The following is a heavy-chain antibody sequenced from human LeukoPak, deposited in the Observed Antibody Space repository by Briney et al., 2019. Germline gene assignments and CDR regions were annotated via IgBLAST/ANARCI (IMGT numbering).Heavy chain of an antibody. CDR3: ARAHDYGDYIPKYYLDY. Sequence: PSETLSLTCTVSGGSIRSYYWSWLRQIRQPPGKGLEWIGSIYYSGSTYYNPSLKSRVTISVDTSKNQFSLRLISVTAADTTVYYCARAHDYGDYIPKYYLDYWGQGTLLTVSS. V-gene: IGHV4-39*07. CDR1: GGSIRSYY. CDR2: IYYSGST. D-gene: IGHD4-17*01. J-gene: IGHJ4*02.